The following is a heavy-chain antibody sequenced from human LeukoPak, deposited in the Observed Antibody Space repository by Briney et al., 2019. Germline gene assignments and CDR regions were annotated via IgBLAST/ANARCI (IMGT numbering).Heavy chain of an antibody. CDR1: GFTFSSYW. CDR2: INTDGSST. D-gene: IGHD5-18*01. CDR3: ARDADTALFDP. Sequence: GGSLRLSCAASGFTFSSYWMHWVRQAPGKGLVWVSRINTDGSSTSYADSVKGRFTISRDNAKNTLYLQMNSLRAEDTAVYYCARDADTALFDPWGQGTLVTVSS. J-gene: IGHJ5*02. V-gene: IGHV3-74*01.